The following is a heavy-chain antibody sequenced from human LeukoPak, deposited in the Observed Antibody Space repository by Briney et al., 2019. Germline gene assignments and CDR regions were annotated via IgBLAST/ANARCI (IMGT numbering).Heavy chain of an antibody. CDR2: IFYSGRT. V-gene: IGHV4-39*01. CDR1: GGSISSSSYY. CDR3: ARLAFKKSSHYFDY. J-gene: IGHJ4*02. D-gene: IGHD2-2*01. Sequence: SDTLSLTCTVPGGSISSSSYYWRWIRQPPGKRLEWIGTIFYSGRTSYNPSLKSRVTIYVDTSKNQFSLTLASVTDAHSAGYFCARLAFKKSSHYFDYWGQGTLVTVSS.